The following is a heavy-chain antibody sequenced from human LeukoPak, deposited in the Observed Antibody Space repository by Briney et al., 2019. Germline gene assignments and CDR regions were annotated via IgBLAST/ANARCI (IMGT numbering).Heavy chain of an antibody. CDR1: GFTFSTYA. CDR2: ISGNGGST. J-gene: IGHJ5*02. D-gene: IGHD3-22*01. CDR3: ATAYYYDSSGYYRNWFDP. Sequence: GGSLRLSCAASGFTFSTYAMNWVRQAPGKGLEWVSGISGNGGSTHYADAVKGRFTISRDNSKNTLYVQINSLRSEDTAVYYCATAYYYDSSGYYRNWFDPWGQGTLVTVSS. V-gene: IGHV3-23*01.